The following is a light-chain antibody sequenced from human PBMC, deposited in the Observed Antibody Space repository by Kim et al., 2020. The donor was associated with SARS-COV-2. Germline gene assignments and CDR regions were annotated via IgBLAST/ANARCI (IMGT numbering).Light chain of an antibody. J-gene: IGKJ2*01. CDR1: QSFSSNY. CDR2: GAS. Sequence: EIVLTQSPGTLSLSPGERATLSCRASQSFSSNYLAWYQQKPGQAPRLLIYGASSRATGVPDRFSGSGSGTDFTLSISRLEPEDFAVYYCQQYGSSPPYTFGQGTKLEI. V-gene: IGKV3-20*01. CDR3: QQYGSSPPYT.